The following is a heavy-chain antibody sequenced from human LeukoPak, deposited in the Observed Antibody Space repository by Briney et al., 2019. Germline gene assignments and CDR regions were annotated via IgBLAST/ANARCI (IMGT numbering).Heavy chain of an antibody. D-gene: IGHD6-19*01. CDR2: INPNSGGT. V-gene: IGHV1-2*04. J-gene: IGHJ4*02. Sequence: ASVKVSCKASGYTFTGYYMHWVRQAPGQGLEWMGWINPNSGGTNYAQKFQGWVTMTRDTSISTAYMELSRLRSDDTAVYYCARALLKAVAGTFGYWGQGTLVTVSS. CDR1: GYTFTGYY. CDR3: ARALLKAVAGTFGY.